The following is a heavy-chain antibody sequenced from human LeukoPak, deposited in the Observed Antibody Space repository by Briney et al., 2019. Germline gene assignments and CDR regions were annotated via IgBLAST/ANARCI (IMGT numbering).Heavy chain of an antibody. J-gene: IGHJ4*02. V-gene: IGHV3-48*01. D-gene: IGHD3-3*01. Sequence: PGGSLRLSCAASGFTFSSFSMNWVRQAPGKGLEWVSYISSSSGTIYYADSVKGRFTISRDNAKNSLYLQMNSLRAEDTAVYYCARGPLLRFLEWFFDYWGQGTLVTVSS. CDR3: ARGPLLRFLEWFFDY. CDR1: GFTFSSFS. CDR2: ISSSSGTI.